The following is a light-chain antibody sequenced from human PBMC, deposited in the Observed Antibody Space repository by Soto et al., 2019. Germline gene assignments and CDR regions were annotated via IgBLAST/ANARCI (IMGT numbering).Light chain of an antibody. CDR2: DAS. J-gene: IGKJ2*01. Sequence: EIVLTQSPATLSLSPGERATLSCRARQSVSSYLAWYQQKPGQAPRLLIYDASNRATGIPARFSGGGSGTDFTLTISSLEPEDFAVYYCQQSFNWPRFTFGQGTKLEIK. CDR3: QQSFNWPRFT. V-gene: IGKV3-11*01. CDR1: QSVSSY.